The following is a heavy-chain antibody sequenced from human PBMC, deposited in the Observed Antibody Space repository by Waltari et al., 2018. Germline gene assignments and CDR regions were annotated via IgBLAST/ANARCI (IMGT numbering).Heavy chain of an antibody. CDR3: ARGVVVAATPRLPKRGWFDP. V-gene: IGHV4-34*01. Sequence: QVQLQQWGAGLLKPSETLSLTCAVYGGSFSGYYWSWIRQPPGKGLEWIGEINHSGSTKYNPSLKSRVTISVDTSKNQFSLKLSSVTAADTAVYYCARGVVVAATPRLPKRGWFDPWGQGTLVTVSS. J-gene: IGHJ5*02. CDR2: INHSGST. CDR1: GGSFSGYY. D-gene: IGHD2-15*01.